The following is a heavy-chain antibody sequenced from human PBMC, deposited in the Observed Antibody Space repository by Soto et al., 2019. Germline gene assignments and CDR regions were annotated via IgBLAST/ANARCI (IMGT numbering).Heavy chain of an antibody. CDR2: LANDGRDQ. J-gene: IGHJ4*02. CDR1: GFTFTGYA. D-gene: IGHD4-17*01. CDR3: AKDRAYGAASYYLDY. V-gene: IGHV3-30*18. Sequence: QVQLVESGGGVVQPGRSLKLSCAASGFTFTGYAMHWVRQAPGKRLEWVAVLANDGRDQHSADSVRGRFAISRDNSRNTLYQQMNGLRAEDTAIYYCAKDRAYGAASYYLDYWGQGTLVTVSS.